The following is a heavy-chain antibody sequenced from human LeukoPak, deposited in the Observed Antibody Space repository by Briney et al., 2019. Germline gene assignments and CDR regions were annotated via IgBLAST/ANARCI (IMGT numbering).Heavy chain of an antibody. CDR2: INHSGST. CDR1: GGSFSGYY. J-gene: IGHJ3*02. D-gene: IGHD1-20*01. Sequence: KPSETLSLTCAVYGGSFSGYYWSWIRQPPGKGLEWIGEINHSGSTNYNPSLKSRVTISVDTSKNQFSLKLSSVTAADTAVYYCARLLKTNWNQPLDAFDIWGQGTMVTVSS. V-gene: IGHV4-34*01. CDR3: ARLLKTNWNQPLDAFDI.